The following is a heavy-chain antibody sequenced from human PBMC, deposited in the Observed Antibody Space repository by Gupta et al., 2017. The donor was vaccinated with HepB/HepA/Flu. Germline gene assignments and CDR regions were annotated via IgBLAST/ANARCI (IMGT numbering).Heavy chain of an antibody. CDR1: GFIFRSYW. V-gene: IGHV3-21*01. Sequence: EVQLVASGGGLVTPGGSLRLSCAVSGFIFRSYWMTWVRQAPGKGLEWVSAISSSGRHIYYADSMRGRFTISRDNAKNSLFLQMSSLRAEDTAVYYCARDLADITLLRAGMDVWGKGTTVTVSS. CDR2: ISSSGRHI. J-gene: IGHJ6*03. D-gene: IGHD2-15*01. CDR3: ARDLADITLLRAGMDV.